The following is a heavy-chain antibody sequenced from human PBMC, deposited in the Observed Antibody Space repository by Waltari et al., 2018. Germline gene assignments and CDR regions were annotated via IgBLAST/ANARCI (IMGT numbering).Heavy chain of an antibody. V-gene: IGHV3-74*01. Sequence: EVQLVESGGGLVQPGGSLRLSCAASGFTYSMYWMHWVRQAPGKGLVVGSRSNSDGSSTSYADSVKGRFTISKDNAKNTVYLQMNSLRAEDTAIYYCARGARRTTVTTGWWYFDLWGRGTLVTVSS. D-gene: IGHD4-17*01. CDR3: ARGARRTTVTTGWWYFDL. J-gene: IGHJ2*01. CDR1: GFTYSMYW. CDR2: SNSDGSST.